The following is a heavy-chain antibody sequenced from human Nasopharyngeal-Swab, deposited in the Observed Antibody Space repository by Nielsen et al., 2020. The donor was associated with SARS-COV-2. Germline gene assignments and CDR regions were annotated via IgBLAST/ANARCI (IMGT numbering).Heavy chain of an antibody. V-gene: IGHV1-69*13. CDR3: ARALTIEYSSSPGGY. Sequence: SVKVSCKASGGTFSSYAISWVRQAPGQGLEWMGGIIPIFGTANYAQKFQGRVTITADESTSTAYMELSSLRSEDTAVYYCARALTIEYSSSPGGYWGQGTLVTVPS. D-gene: IGHD6-6*01. CDR2: IIPIFGTA. CDR1: GGTFSSYA. J-gene: IGHJ4*02.